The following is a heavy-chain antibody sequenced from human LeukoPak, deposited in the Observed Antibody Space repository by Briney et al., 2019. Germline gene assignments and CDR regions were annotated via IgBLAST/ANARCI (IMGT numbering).Heavy chain of an antibody. D-gene: IGHD3-10*01. CDR3: ARGLRLLWFGRGAFDI. Sequence: SETLSLTCAVYGGSFSGYYWSWIRQPPGKGLEWIGEINHSGSTNYNPSLKSRVTISVDTSRNQFSLKLSSVTAADTAVYYCARGLRLLWFGRGAFDIWGQGTMVTVSS. CDR2: INHSGST. V-gene: IGHV4-34*01. CDR1: GGSFSGYY. J-gene: IGHJ3*02.